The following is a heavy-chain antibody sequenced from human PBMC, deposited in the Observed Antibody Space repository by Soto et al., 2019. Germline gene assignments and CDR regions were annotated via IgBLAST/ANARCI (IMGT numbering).Heavy chain of an antibody. CDR1: GYTFTGYY. CDR2: INPNSGGT. Sequence: ASVKVSCKASGYTFTGYYMHWVRQAPGQGLEWMGWINPNSGGTNYAQKFQGWVTMTRDTSISTAYMELSRLRSDDTAVYYCARVYCSSTSCYYFGGDYYYGMDVWGQGTTVTSP. CDR3: ARVYCSSTSCYYFGGDYYYGMDV. D-gene: IGHD2-2*01. J-gene: IGHJ6*02. V-gene: IGHV1-2*04.